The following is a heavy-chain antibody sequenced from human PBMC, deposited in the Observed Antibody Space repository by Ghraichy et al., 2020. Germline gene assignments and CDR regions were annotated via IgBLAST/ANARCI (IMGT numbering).Heavy chain of an antibody. CDR3: ARDIHYYDSSGYSSYFDY. CDR2: ISAYNGNT. D-gene: IGHD3-22*01. CDR1: GYTFTSYG. Sequence: ASVKVSCKASGYTFTSYGISWVRQAPGQGLEWMGWISAYNGNTNYAQKLQGRVTMTTDTSTSTAYMELRSLRSDDTAVYYCARDIHYYDSSGYSSYFDYWGQGTLVTVSS. V-gene: IGHV1-18*01. J-gene: IGHJ4*02.